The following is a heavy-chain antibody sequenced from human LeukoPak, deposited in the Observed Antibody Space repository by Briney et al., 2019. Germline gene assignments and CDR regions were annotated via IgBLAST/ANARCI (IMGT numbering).Heavy chain of an antibody. CDR1: GFTFSDYY. Sequence: GGSLRLSCAGSGFTFSDYYMSWIRQAPGKGLEWVSYISSSGSTIYYADSVNGRFTISRDNAKNSLYLQMNGLRAEDTAVYYCARPLSGWYWFDPWGQGTLVTVSS. D-gene: IGHD6-19*01. CDR3: ARPLSGWYWFDP. CDR2: ISSSGSTI. V-gene: IGHV3-11*04. J-gene: IGHJ5*02.